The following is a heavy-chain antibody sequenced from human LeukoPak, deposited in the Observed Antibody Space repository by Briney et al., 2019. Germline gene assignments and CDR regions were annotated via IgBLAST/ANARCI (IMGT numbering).Heavy chain of an antibody. V-gene: IGHV3-21*01. D-gene: IGHD6-19*01. J-gene: IGHJ4*02. CDR3: AREDSSGWSYYFDY. CDR1: GFTFGDYG. Sequence: GGSLRLSCTTSGFTFGDYGMSWVRQAPGKGLEWVSSISSSSSYIYYADSVKGRFTISRDNAKNSLYLQMNSLRAEDMAVYYCAREDSSGWSYYFDYWGQGTLVTVSS. CDR2: ISSSSSYI.